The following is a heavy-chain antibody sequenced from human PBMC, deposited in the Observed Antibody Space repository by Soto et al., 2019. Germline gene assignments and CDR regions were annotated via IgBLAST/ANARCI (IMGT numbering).Heavy chain of an antibody. CDR3: ARGERVAAAGIWFDP. Sequence: GGSLRLSCAASGFTFSDYHMSWIRQAPGKGLEWVSYISSSGSTIYYADSVKGRFTISRDNAKNSLYLQMNSLRAEDTAVYYCARGERVAAAGIWFDPWGQGTLVTVSS. J-gene: IGHJ5*02. CDR1: GFTFSDYH. V-gene: IGHV3-11*01. CDR2: ISSSGSTI. D-gene: IGHD6-13*01.